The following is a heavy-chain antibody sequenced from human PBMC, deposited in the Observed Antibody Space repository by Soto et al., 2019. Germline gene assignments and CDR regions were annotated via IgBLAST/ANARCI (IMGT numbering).Heavy chain of an antibody. D-gene: IGHD6-13*01. CDR1: GFTFSSYG. V-gene: IGHV3-33*06. CDR3: AKVSSSWLYYYYGMDV. CDR2: IWYDGSNK. Sequence: GGPLRLSCAASGFTFSSYGMHWVRQAPGKGLEWVAVIWYDGSNKYYADSVKGRFTISRDNSKNTLYLQMNSLRAEDTAVYYCAKVSSSWLYYYYGMDVWGQGTTVTVSS. J-gene: IGHJ6*02.